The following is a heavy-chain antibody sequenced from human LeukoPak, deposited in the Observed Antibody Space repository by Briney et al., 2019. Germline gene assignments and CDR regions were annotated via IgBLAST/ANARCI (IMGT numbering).Heavy chain of an antibody. CDR1: GFTFSSYG. CDR3: ARDKETVTTYPGAFDI. J-gene: IGHJ3*02. Sequence: GGSLRLSCAASGFTFSSYGMHWVRQAPGKGLEWVAFIRYDGSNKYYADSVKGRFTISRDNAKNSLYLQMNSLRAEDTAVYYCARDKETVTTYPGAFDIWGQGTMVTVSS. D-gene: IGHD4-17*01. CDR2: IRYDGSNK. V-gene: IGHV3-30*02.